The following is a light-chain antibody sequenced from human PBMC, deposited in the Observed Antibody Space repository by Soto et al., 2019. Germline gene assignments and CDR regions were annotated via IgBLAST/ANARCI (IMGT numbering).Light chain of an antibody. CDR1: QSVTNSF. J-gene: IGKJ1*01. CDR2: RES. Sequence: EIVLAQSPGTLSLSPGERATLSCRASQSVTNSFLAWYQQKPGQAPRLLIYRESRMATGIPDRFTGSGSGTDFTLTISRLEPEDFVVYYCQQYVSSPWALGQGTKVEI. V-gene: IGKV3-20*01. CDR3: QQYVSSPWA.